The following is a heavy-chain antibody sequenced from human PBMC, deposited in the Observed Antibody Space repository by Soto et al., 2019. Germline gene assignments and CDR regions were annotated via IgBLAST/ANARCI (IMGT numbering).Heavy chain of an antibody. V-gene: IGHV3-21*01. D-gene: IGHD3-22*01. CDR2: IGVSHSHI. J-gene: IGHJ3*01. Sequence: PGGSLRLSCAASGFTFSSYNMNWVRQAPGKGLEWVSSIGVSHSHIYYADSVKGRFTISRDDAKNSLYLQMNSLRAEDTAVYYCARDQLYYNDISGRPLNAFDVWGQGTMVTVSS. CDR3: ARDQLYYNDISGRPLNAFDV. CDR1: GFTFSSYN.